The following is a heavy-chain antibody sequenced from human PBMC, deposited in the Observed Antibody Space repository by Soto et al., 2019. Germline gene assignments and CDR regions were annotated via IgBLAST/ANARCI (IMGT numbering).Heavy chain of an antibody. CDR2: ISGTGGNT. CDR1: GFTFSSYA. Sequence: GGSLRPSCAASGFTFSSYAMGWVRQSPGKGLEWVSTISGTGGNTYFADSVKGRFTKSRDNSKNTRYLQMNSLRAEDKAVYYCAKFFSYGPFDYWGQGILVTVSS. J-gene: IGHJ4*02. V-gene: IGHV3-23*01. CDR3: AKFFSYGPFDY. D-gene: IGHD5-18*01.